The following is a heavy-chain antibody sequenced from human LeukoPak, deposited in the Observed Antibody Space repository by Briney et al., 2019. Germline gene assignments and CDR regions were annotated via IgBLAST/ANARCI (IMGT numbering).Heavy chain of an antibody. Sequence: GASVKVSCKASGYTFTSYDINWVRQATGQGLEWMGWMNPNSGNTGYAQKFQGRVTMTRNTSISTAYMELRSLRSEDTAVYYWATRAYDSDLHYYYGMDVWGQGTTVTVSS. J-gene: IGHJ6*02. CDR2: MNPNSGNT. V-gene: IGHV1-8*01. CDR1: GYTFTSYD. CDR3: ATRAYDSDLHYYYGMDV. D-gene: IGHD5-12*01.